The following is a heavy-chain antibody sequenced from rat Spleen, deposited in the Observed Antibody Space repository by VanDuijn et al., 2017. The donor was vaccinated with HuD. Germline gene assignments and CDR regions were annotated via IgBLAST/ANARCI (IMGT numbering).Heavy chain of an antibody. CDR3: ARESYGGYSGDWYFDF. Sequence: QVQLKESGPGLVQPSQTLSLTCTVSGFSLTSYNVHWVRQPTGKGLEWMGMIWTGGSTDFNSALKSRLSISRGTSKSQVFLKMNSLQTEDIATYYCARESYGGYSGDWYFDFWGPGTMVTVSS. J-gene: IGHJ1*01. D-gene: IGHD1-11*01. CDR2: IWTGGST. CDR1: GFSLTSYN. V-gene: IGHV2-30*01.